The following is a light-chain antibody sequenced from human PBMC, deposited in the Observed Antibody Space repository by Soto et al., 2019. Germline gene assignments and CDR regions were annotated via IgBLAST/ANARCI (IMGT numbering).Light chain of an antibody. CDR1: QSIKNY. J-gene: IGKJ1*01. V-gene: IGKV1-39*01. Sequence: DIQMTQSPSSLSASVGDRVTITCRASQSIKNYLNWYQQKPGKSPNLLIYAASTLQTGVPPRFSGAGSETDFALTISTLQPDDFATYYCQQSSSVPRTFGQGTKVEIK. CDR3: QQSSSVPRT. CDR2: AAS.